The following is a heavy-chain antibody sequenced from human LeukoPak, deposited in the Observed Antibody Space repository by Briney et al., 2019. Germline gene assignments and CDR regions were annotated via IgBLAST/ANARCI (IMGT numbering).Heavy chain of an antibody. CDR2: IYYSGST. Sequence: SETLSLTCTVSGGSISGSYWSWIRQTPGKGLEWIGDIYYSGSTNYNPSLKSRVTISVDTSKNQFSLKLSSVTAADTAVYYCARHTDIAPLSSLKYWGQGTLVTVSS. D-gene: IGHD6-13*01. CDR3: ARHTDIAPLSSLKY. V-gene: IGHV4-59*08. J-gene: IGHJ4*02. CDR1: GGSISGSY.